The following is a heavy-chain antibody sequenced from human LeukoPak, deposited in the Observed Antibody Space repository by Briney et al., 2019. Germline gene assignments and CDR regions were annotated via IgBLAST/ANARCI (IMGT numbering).Heavy chain of an antibody. CDR1: GFSFISYW. Sequence: PGGSLRLSCGASGFSFISYWMHWVRQTPEKRLVWVSYIDPYGGDTNYADSVKGRFTISRDNDKNTLYLQMNSLRVDDTAVYFCARGPYYYDSVGHPDIGGHGTMVTVSS. J-gene: IGHJ3*02. V-gene: IGHV3-74*01. D-gene: IGHD3-22*01. CDR3: ARGPYYYDSVGHPDI. CDR2: IDPYGGDT.